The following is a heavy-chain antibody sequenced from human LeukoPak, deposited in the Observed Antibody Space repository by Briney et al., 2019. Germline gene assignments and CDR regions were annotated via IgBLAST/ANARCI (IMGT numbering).Heavy chain of an antibody. Sequence: ASVKVSCKGSGQTLSELPMYWVRQAPGEGLEWMGGFDPENDERIYAQKFRGRVTMTEDTSTITAYMELSSLRSDDTSVYYCATEVTSIVPDYWGQGTLVTVSS. D-gene: IGHD2-21*02. V-gene: IGHV1-24*01. CDR2: FDPENDER. CDR3: ATEVTSIVPDY. CDR1: GQTLSELP. J-gene: IGHJ4*02.